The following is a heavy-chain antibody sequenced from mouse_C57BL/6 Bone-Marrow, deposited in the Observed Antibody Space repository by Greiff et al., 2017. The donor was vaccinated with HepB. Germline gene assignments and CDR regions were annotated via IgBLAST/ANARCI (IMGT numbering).Heavy chain of an antibody. Sequence: VQLQQPGAELVKPGASVKMSCKASGYTFTSYWITWVKQRPGQGLEWIGDIYPGSGSTNYNEKFKSKATLTVDTSSSTAYMQLSSLTSEDSAVYYCARETLTGEGRFAYWGQGTLVTVSA. V-gene: IGHV1-55*01. J-gene: IGHJ3*01. CDR2: IYPGSGST. CDR1: GYTFTSYW. D-gene: IGHD4-1*01. CDR3: ARETLTGEGRFAY.